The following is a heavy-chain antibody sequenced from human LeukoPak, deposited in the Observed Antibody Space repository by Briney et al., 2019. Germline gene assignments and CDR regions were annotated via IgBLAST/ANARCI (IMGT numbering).Heavy chain of an antibody. Sequence: GGSLRLSCAASGFTFSSYDMHWVRQAPGRGLEWVSAIGIAGDTYYPDSVKGRFIISRENAKNSMYLQMNSLKDGDTAVYYCIRGGIQVSGIDAFDIWGQGTMVTVSS. D-gene: IGHD5/OR15-5a*01. CDR3: IRGGIQVSGIDAFDI. CDR2: IGIAGDT. CDR1: GFTFSSYD. J-gene: IGHJ3*02. V-gene: IGHV3-13*01.